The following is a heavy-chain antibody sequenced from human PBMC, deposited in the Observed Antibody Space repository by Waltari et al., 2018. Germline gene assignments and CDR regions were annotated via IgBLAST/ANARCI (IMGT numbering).Heavy chain of an antibody. CDR3: VRHVNYYFDH. V-gene: IGHV4-59*08. Sequence: QVQLQESGPGLLKPSETLSLTCTVSGDSISSHYCSWIRQAPGKGLEWIGYIYSSGGTNYNPSINSRVASSFDTSKNYFSLRLSSVTAADTAIYYCVRHVNYYFDHWGPGMLVTVSS. CDR1: GDSISSHY. J-gene: IGHJ4*02. CDR2: IYSSGGT.